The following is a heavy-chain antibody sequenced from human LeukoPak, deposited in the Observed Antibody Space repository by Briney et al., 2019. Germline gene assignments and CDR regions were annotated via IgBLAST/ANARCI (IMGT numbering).Heavy chain of an antibody. J-gene: IGHJ3*02. CDR1: EFTFSNAW. CDR3: TKALMVRGVVSGAFDI. D-gene: IGHD3-10*01. Sequence: PGGSLRLSCAASEFTFSNAWMSWVRQAPGKGLEWVGRIKSNTDGGTTDYPATVKGRFTMSRDDSKNTLYLQMNSLEADDTAVYYCTKALMVRGVVSGAFDIWGQGTMVTVSS. CDR2: IKSNTDGGTT. V-gene: IGHV3-15*01.